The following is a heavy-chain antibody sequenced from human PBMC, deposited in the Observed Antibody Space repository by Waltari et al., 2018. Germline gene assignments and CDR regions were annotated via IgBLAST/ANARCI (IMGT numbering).Heavy chain of an antibody. D-gene: IGHD3-9*01. Sequence: EVQLVESGGGLVKPGGSLRLSCAASGFTFSSYSMNWVRQAPGKGLEWVSSISSSSSYIYYADSVKGRFTISRDNAKNSLYLQMNSLRAEDTAVYYCARSPLGWLLFDYWGQGTLVTVSS. CDR2: ISSSSSYI. J-gene: IGHJ4*02. V-gene: IGHV3-21*01. CDR3: ARSPLGWLLFDY. CDR1: GFTFSSYS.